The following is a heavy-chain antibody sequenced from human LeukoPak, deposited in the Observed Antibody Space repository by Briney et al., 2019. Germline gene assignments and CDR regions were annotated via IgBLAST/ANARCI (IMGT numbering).Heavy chain of an antibody. CDR3: ARAHLSSGRIGYRTLDY. V-gene: IGHV3-48*01. D-gene: IGHD6-25*01. Sequence: GGSLRLSCEPSGFTFSSYSMNWVRQALGRGLEWVSYISIRGDTIYYADSVKGRFTVSRDNVKNSLYLHMNSLRAEDTAVYFCARAHLSSGRIGYRTLDYWGQGTLVTVSS. J-gene: IGHJ4*02. CDR1: GFTFSSYS. CDR2: ISIRGDTI.